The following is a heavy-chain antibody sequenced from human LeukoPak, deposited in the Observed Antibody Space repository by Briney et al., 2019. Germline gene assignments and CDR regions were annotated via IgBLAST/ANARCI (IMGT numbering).Heavy chain of an antibody. CDR1: GYSISSGYY. CDR3: AGAARSGY. CDR2: IYYSGST. Sequence: SETLSLTCTVSGYSISSGYYWSWIRQPPGKGLEWIGYIYYSGSTNYNPSLKSRVTISVDTSKNQFSLKLSSVTAADTAVYYCAGAARSGYWGQGTLVTVSS. D-gene: IGHD6-6*01. V-gene: IGHV4-61*01. J-gene: IGHJ4*02.